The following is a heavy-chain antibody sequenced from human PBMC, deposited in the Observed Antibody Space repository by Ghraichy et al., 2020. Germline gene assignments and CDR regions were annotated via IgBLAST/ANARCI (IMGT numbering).Heavy chain of an antibody. J-gene: IGHJ4*02. V-gene: IGHV3-48*01. D-gene: IGHD3-3*01. Sequence: GGSLRLSCTASGFTFSSYSMNWVRQAPGKGLEWVSYISSSSSTIYYADSVKGRFTISRDNAKNSLYLQMNSLRAEDTAVYYCARADSTSIVLEWLLFERGSVDYWGQGTLVTVSS. CDR3: ARADSTSIVLEWLLFERGSVDY. CDR2: ISSSSSTI. CDR1: GFTFSSYS.